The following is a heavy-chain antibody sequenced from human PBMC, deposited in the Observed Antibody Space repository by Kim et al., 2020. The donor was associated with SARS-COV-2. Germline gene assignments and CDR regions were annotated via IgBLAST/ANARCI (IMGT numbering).Heavy chain of an antibody. Sequence: GGSLRLSCAASGFTFSSYAMHWVRQAPGKGLEWVAVISYDGSNKYYADSVKGRFTISRDNSKNTLYLQMNSLRAEDTAVYYCARGAGMTAIPFVAFYYGMGVWGQGTTVTVSS. D-gene: IGHD2-2*02. CDR3: ARGAGMTAIPFVAFYYGMGV. J-gene: IGHJ6*02. CDR2: ISYDGSNK. V-gene: IGHV3-30*04. CDR1: GFTFSSYA.